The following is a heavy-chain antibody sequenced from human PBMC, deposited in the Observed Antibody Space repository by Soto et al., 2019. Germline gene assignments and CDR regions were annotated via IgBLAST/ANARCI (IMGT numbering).Heavy chain of an antibody. Sequence: QVQLQESGPGLVKPSETLSLTCTVSGGTISSWYWSWIRQPPGKGLEWIGYIYYSGSTNCNPSLKSRVTISVDTSKNQFSLKLSSVTAADTAVYYCARRYGSAIDYWCQGALVTVSS. V-gene: IGHV4-59*08. J-gene: IGHJ4*02. CDR3: ARRYGSAIDY. CDR2: IYYSGST. CDR1: GGTISSWY. D-gene: IGHD1-26*01.